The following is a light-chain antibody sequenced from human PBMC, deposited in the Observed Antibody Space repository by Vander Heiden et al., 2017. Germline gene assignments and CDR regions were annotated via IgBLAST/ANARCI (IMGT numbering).Light chain of an antibody. Sequence: QSALTQPRSVSGSPGQSVTISCTGTSSDVGGYNYVSWYQQHPGKAPKLMIDDVSKRPSGVPDRFSGSKSGNTASLTISGLQADDEADYYCCSYAGSYSVVFGGGTQLTVI. CDR3: CSYAGSYSVV. CDR1: SSDVGGYNY. J-gene: IGLJ2*01. CDR2: DVS. V-gene: IGLV2-11*01.